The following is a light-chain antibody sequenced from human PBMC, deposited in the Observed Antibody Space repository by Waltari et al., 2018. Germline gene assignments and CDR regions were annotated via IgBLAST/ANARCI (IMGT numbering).Light chain of an antibody. Sequence: AIRLTHSPSSLSASTGARVNLTRRARQGISGYLAWYQQKQAKAPNLLIYTASTLQGGVPSRFSSSGSGTEFPLTINNLQAEDFATYYYQQYYDYPWTFGQGTRVEIK. CDR2: TAS. V-gene: IGKV1-8*01. J-gene: IGKJ1*01. CDR3: QQYYDYPWT. CDR1: QGISGY.